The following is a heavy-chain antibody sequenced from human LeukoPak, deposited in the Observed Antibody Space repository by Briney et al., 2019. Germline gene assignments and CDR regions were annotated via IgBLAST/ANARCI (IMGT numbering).Heavy chain of an antibody. Sequence: GGSLRLSCAASGFTFRSYGMSWVRQAPGIGLEWVSFISGTGLSTYYADSVKGRFTISRDNSKNTLYLQLNSLRAEDTAVYYCTRDSYDFDSNGSVDIWGQGTMVTVSS. CDR3: TRDSYDFDSNGSVDI. J-gene: IGHJ3*02. V-gene: IGHV3-23*01. D-gene: IGHD3-22*01. CDR1: GFTFRSYG. CDR2: ISGTGLST.